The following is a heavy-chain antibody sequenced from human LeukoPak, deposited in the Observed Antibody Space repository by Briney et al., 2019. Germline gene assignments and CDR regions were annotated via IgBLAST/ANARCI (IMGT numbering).Heavy chain of an antibody. CDR1: GFTFSTYG. CDR2: IRGSGGTP. V-gene: IGHV3-23*01. CDR3: AKAVGYSGYQSFDY. Sequence: GGSLRLSCAASGFTFSTYGMTWVRQAPGKGLEWVSGIRGSGGTPYYADSVKGRFTISRDNSKNTLYLQMNSLRAEDTAAYYCAKAVGYSGYQSFDYWGQGTLVTVSS. D-gene: IGHD5-12*01. J-gene: IGHJ4*02.